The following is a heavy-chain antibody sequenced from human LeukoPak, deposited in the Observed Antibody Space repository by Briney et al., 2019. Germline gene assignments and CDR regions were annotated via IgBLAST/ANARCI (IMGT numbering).Heavy chain of an antibody. D-gene: IGHD4-11*01. CDR2: IYQSGNT. V-gene: IGHV4-38-2*02. Sequence: SETLSLTCTVSGYSISSGYYWGWIRPPPGKGLEWIGSIYQSGNTYYNPSLKSRVIISMDRSKNQFSLKLSSVTAADTAVYYCARGYDYRGYFFYYYMDFWGKGTTVTVSS. CDR3: ARGYDYRGYFFYYYMDF. J-gene: IGHJ6*03. CDR1: GYSISSGYY.